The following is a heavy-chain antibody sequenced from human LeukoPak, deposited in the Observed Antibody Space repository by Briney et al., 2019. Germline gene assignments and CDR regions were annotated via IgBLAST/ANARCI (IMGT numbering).Heavy chain of an antibody. Sequence: SGTLSLTCTVSGGSLSSSSYYWGWIRQPPGKGLEWIGSIYYSGSTYYNPSLKSRVTISVDTSKNQFSLKLSSVTAADTAVYYCARHVKVLLWFGVPLAWFDPWGQGTLVTVSS. D-gene: IGHD3-10*01. CDR1: GGSLSSSSYY. CDR3: ARHVKVLLWFGVPLAWFDP. CDR2: IYYSGST. J-gene: IGHJ5*02. V-gene: IGHV4-39*01.